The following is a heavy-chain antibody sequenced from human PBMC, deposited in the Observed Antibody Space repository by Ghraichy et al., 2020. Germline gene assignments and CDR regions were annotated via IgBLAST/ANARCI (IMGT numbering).Heavy chain of an antibody. V-gene: IGHV3-15*01. J-gene: IGHJ5*02. CDR1: GFTFSNAW. D-gene: IGHD3-3*01. Sequence: GGSLRLSCAASGFTFSNAWMSWVRQAPGKGLEWVGRIKSKTDGGTTDYAAPVKGRFTISRDDSKNTLYLQMNSLKTEDTAVYYCTTDVRFLEWLLWDKNWFDPWGQGTLVTVSS. CDR3: TTDVRFLEWLLWDKNWFDP. CDR2: IKSKTDGGTT.